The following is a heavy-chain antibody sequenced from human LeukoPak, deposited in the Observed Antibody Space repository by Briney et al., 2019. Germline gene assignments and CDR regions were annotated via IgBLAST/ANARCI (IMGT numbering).Heavy chain of an antibody. CDR1: GFTLSSYA. J-gene: IGHJ4*02. CDR3: ARGWGYTYGYFDY. CDR2: VSYDGSNK. V-gene: IGHV3-30-3*01. Sequence: GGSLRLSCAASGFTLSSYAMHWVRQAPGKGLEWVSVVSYDGSNKYFADSVKGRFTISRDNSKNTLYLQMNSLRAEDTAVYYCARGWGYTYGYFDYWGQGTLVTVSS. D-gene: IGHD2-8*01.